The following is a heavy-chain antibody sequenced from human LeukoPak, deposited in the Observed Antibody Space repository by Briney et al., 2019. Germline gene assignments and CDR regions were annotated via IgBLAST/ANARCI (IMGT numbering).Heavy chain of an antibody. V-gene: IGHV3-30-3*01. D-gene: IGHD6-13*01. CDR1: GFTFSSYA. J-gene: IGHJ1*01. CDR3: ARAESSSRPFEYFQH. CDR2: ISYDGSNK. Sequence: GGSLRLSCAASGFTFSSYAMHWVRQAPGKGLEWVAVISYDGSNKYYADSVKGRFTISRDNSKNTLYLQMNSLRAEDTAVYYCARAESSSRPFEYFQHWGQGTLVTVSS.